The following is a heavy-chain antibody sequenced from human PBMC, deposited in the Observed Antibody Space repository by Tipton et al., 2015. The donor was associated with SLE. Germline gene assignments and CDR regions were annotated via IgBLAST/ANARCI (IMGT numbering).Heavy chain of an antibody. CDR1: GGSISSYY. Sequence: TLSLTCTVSGGSISSYYWGWIRQPPGKGLEWIGEINHSGSTNYNPSPKSRVTIPVDTSKNQFSLKLSSVTAADTAVYYCARRSGRWLQLGLHYWGQGTLVTVSS. V-gene: IGHV4-59*12. D-gene: IGHD5-24*01. CDR3: ARRSGRWLQLGLHY. J-gene: IGHJ4*02. CDR2: INHSGST.